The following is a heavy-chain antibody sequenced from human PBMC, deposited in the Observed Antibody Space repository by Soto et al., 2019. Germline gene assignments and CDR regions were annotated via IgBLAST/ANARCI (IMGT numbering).Heavy chain of an antibody. CDR1: GFILNNYG. V-gene: IGHV3-33*01. J-gene: IGHJ6*02. CDR3: ARADGGKFKHSYYGMDV. CDR2: IWFDGSLK. D-gene: IGHD2-15*01. Sequence: QVQLVESGGGVVQPGRSLRLSCVASGFILNNYGIHWVRQAPGKGLEWVAIIWFDGSLKFYADSVKGRFTISRDNSKNTLHLQMNSLRAEDTAVYHCARADGGKFKHSYYGMDVWGQGTTVTVSS.